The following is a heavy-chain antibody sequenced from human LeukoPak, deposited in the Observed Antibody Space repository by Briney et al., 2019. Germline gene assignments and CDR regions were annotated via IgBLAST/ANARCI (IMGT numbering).Heavy chain of an antibody. V-gene: IGHV4-39*01. D-gene: IGHD4-17*01. CDR1: GGSISSSSYY. Sequence: SETLSLTCTVSGGSISSSSYYWGWIRQPPGKGLEWIVSIYYSGSTYYNPSLKSRVTISVDTSKNQFSLKLSSVTAADTAVYYCARHLVRLALDYWGQGTLVTVSS. J-gene: IGHJ4*02. CDR3: ARHLVRLALDY. CDR2: IYYSGST.